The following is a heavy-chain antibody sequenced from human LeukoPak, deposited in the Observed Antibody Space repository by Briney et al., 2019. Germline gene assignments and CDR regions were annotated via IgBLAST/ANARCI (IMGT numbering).Heavy chain of an antibody. J-gene: IGHJ4*02. Sequence: EGSLRLSCAASGFTFSSYAMSWVRQAPGKGLEWVSAISGSGGSTYYADSVKGRFTISRDNSKNTLYLQMNSLRAEDTAVYYCAKDGRITMIVVASIDYWGQGTLVTVSS. CDR1: GFTFSSYA. CDR2: ISGSGGST. V-gene: IGHV3-23*01. D-gene: IGHD3-22*01. CDR3: AKDGRITMIVVASIDY.